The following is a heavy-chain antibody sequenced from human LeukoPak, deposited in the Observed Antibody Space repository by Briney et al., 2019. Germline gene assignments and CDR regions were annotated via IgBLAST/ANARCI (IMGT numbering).Heavy chain of an antibody. J-gene: IGHJ6*03. V-gene: IGHV4-59*01. CDR3: ARVTYYYDSSGSYYYYYYMAV. CDR2: IYYSGST. CDR1: GGSISSYY. D-gene: IGHD3-22*01. Sequence: SETLSLTCTVSGGSISSYYWSWIRQPPGKGLEWIGYIYYSGSTNYNPSLKSRVTISVDTSKNQFSLKLSSVTAADTAVYYCARVTYYYDSSGSYYYYYYMAVWGKGTTVTISS.